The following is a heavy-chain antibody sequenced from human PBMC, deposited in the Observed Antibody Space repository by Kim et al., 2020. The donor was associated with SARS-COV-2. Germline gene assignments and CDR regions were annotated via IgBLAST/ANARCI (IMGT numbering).Heavy chain of an antibody. CDR2: ISSSSSYI. V-gene: IGHV3-21*01. CDR1: GFTFSSYS. D-gene: IGHD3-3*01. J-gene: IGHJ4*02. CDR3: ARFYDFFGPYYFDY. Sequence: GGSLRLSCAASGFTFSSYSMNWVRQAPGKGLEWVSSISSSSSYIYYADSVKGRFTISRDNAKNSLYLQMNSLRAEDTAVYYCARFYDFFGPYYFDYWGQGTLVTRSS.